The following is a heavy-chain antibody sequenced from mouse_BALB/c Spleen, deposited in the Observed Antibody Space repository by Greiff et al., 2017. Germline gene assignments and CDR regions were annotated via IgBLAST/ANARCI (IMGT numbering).Heavy chain of an antibody. Sequence: VQLQQSGAELVRSGASVKLSCTASGFNIKDYYMHWVKQRPEQGLEWIGWIDPENGDTEYAPKFQGKATMTADTSSNTAYLQLSSLTSEDTAVYYCNAGYSGMDYWGQGTSVTVSA. V-gene: IGHV14-4*02. D-gene: IGHD2-3*01. CDR3: NAGYSGMDY. J-gene: IGHJ4*01. CDR2: IDPENGDT. CDR1: GFNIKDYY.